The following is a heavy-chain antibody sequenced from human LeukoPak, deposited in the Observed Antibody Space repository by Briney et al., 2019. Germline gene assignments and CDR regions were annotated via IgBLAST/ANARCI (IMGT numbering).Heavy chain of an antibody. CDR1: GGSISSSSYY. Sequence: SETLSLTCTVSGGSISSSSYYWGWSRQPPGKGLEWIGSIYYSGSTYYNPSLKSRVTISVDTSKNQFSLKLSSVTAADTAVYYCARWNLRSDYWGQGTLVTVSS. D-gene: IGHD1-1*01. J-gene: IGHJ4*02. V-gene: IGHV4-39*01. CDR2: IYYSGST. CDR3: ARWNLRSDY.